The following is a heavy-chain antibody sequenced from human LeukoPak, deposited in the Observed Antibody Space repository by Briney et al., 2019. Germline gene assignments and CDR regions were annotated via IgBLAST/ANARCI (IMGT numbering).Heavy chain of an antibody. D-gene: IGHD2-8*01. CDR2: INPSGGSP. CDR1: GYTFTNNY. V-gene: IGHV1-46*01. Sequence: GASVKVSCKASGYTFTNNYMHWVRQAPGQGLQWMGIINPSGGSPIYAQKFQGRVTMTRDTSTSTVYMELSSLRSEDTAIYYCARSDVMLSGGMDVWGQGTTVTVSS. CDR3: ARSDVMLSGGMDV. J-gene: IGHJ6*02.